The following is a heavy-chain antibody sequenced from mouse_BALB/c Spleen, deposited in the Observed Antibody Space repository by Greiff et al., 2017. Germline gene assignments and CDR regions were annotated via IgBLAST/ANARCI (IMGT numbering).Heavy chain of an antibody. Sequence: EVQLVESGGGLVQPGGSLKLSCAASGFTFSSYGMSWVRQTPDKRLELVATINSNGGSTYYPDSVKGRFTISRDNAKNTLYLQMSSLKSEDTAMYYCARDQEMITMDYWGQGTSVTVSS. CDR3: ARDQEMITMDY. D-gene: IGHD2-4*01. J-gene: IGHJ4*01. CDR1: GFTFSSYG. V-gene: IGHV5-6-3*01. CDR2: INSNGGST.